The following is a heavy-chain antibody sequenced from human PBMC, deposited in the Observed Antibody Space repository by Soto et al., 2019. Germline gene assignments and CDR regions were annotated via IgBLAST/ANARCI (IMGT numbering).Heavy chain of an antibody. D-gene: IGHD1-1*01. CDR3: AKDRTTSGATVRFDP. CDR2: ISGSGGST. CDR1: GFTFSTYA. Sequence: GGSLRLSCATSGFTFSTYAMSWVRQAPGKGLEWVSSISGSGGSTYYADSVKGRFTISRDNSKNTLYLQLDSLRAEDMAVYYCAKDRTTSGATVRFDPWGQGTLVTVSS. V-gene: IGHV3-23*01. J-gene: IGHJ5*02.